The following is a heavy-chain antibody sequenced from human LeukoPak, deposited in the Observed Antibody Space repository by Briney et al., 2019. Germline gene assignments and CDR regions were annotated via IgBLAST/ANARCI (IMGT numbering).Heavy chain of an antibody. Sequence: GGSLRLSCAASGFTFSTYAMSWVRQAPGKGLEWVSSIDYDGGSGHYADSVKGRFTISRDNSNNTLFLHLNSLRGEDTAVYYCTRNSGWYGLSWGQGTLVTVSS. J-gene: IGHJ1*01. CDR2: IDYDGGSG. CDR1: GFTFSTYA. CDR3: TRNSGWYGLS. D-gene: IGHD6-19*01. V-gene: IGHV3-23*01.